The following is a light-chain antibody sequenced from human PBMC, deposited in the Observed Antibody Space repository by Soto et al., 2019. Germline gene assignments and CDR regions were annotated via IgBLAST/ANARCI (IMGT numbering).Light chain of an antibody. CDR3: SSYTSSSTLVV. J-gene: IGLJ2*01. CDR1: SSDVGGYNY. Sequence: QSALTQPASVSGSPGQSITISCTGTSSDVGGYNYVSWYQQHPGKAPKLMIYDVSHRPSGVSNRFSGSKSGNTASLTSSGLQAEDEADYYCSSYTSSSTLVVFGGGTKLTVL. CDR2: DVS. V-gene: IGLV2-14*01.